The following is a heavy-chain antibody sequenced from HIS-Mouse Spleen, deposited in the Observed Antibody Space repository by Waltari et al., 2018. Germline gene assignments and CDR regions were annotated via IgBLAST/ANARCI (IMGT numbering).Heavy chain of an antibody. V-gene: IGHV4-39*07. J-gene: IGHJ5*02. CDR3: ARDYGDNGFDP. D-gene: IGHD4-17*01. CDR1: GGSISSSSYF. Sequence: QLQLQESGTGLVKPSETLSLTCTVSGGSISSSSYFLGWIRQPPGKGLGWIGRIYYSGRPHYNPSLTSRVTISVDTSKNQFSLKLSYVTAAYTAVYYCARDYGDNGFDPWGQGTLVTVSS. CDR2: IYYSGRP.